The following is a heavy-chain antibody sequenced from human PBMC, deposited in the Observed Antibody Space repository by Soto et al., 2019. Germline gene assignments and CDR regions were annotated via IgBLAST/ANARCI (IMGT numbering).Heavy chain of an antibody. CDR2: IYYSGST. Sequence: PSETLSLTCTVSGGSISSGGYYWSWIRQHPGKGLEWIGYIYYSGSTYYNPSLKSRVTISVDTSKNQFSLKLSSVTAADTAVYYCARVGTIAVAAPTRYFDYWGQGTLVTVSS. J-gene: IGHJ4*02. CDR1: GGSISSGGYY. D-gene: IGHD6-19*01. CDR3: ARVGTIAVAAPTRYFDY. V-gene: IGHV4-31*03.